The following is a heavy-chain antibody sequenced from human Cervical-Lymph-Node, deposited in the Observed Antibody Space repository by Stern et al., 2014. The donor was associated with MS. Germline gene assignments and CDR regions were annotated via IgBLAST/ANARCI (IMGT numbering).Heavy chain of an antibody. CDR3: ARLPQLVDHRDYW. Sequence: MQLVESGAEVKKAGSSVKVSCKASGGTFSRYAVSWVRQAPGQGLEWMGEVLPMFGAANYAQKFQGRVTITAEESTNTAYMEVSSLRSDDTAIYYCARLPQLVDHRDYWWGQGSLVTVSS. CDR2: VLPMFGAA. V-gene: IGHV1-69*01. D-gene: IGHD4-17*01. CDR1: GGTFSRYA. J-gene: IGHJ4*02.